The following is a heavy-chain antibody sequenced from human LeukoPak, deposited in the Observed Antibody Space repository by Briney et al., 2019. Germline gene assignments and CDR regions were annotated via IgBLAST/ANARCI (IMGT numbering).Heavy chain of an antibody. CDR3: ARPGYSYGVYYFDY. Sequence: PSETLSLTCTVSGGSISSSSYYWGWTRQPPGKGLEWIGRIYYSGSTYYNPSLKSRVTISVDTSKNQFSLKLSSVTAADTAVYYCARPGYSYGVYYFDYWGQGTLVTVSS. J-gene: IGHJ4*02. V-gene: IGHV4-39*01. CDR2: IYYSGST. CDR1: GGSISSSSYY. D-gene: IGHD5-18*01.